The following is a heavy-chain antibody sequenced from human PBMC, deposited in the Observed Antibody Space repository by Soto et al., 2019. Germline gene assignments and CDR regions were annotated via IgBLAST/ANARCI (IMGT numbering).Heavy chain of an antibody. Sequence: QVQLVQSGAEVKKPGASVKVSCKASGYTFTSYAMHWVRQAPGQRLEWMGWINAGNGNTKYSQKFQGRVTITRDTSASTAYMELSSLRSEDTAVYYCARDLPDYDFSSGSPFGMDVWGQGTTVTVSS. CDR1: GYTFTSYA. J-gene: IGHJ6*02. D-gene: IGHD3-3*01. V-gene: IGHV1-3*01. CDR3: ARDLPDYDFSSGSPFGMDV. CDR2: INAGNGNT.